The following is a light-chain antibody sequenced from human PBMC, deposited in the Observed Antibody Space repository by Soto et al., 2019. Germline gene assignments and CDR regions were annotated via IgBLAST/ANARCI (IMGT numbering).Light chain of an antibody. Sequence: QSVLTQPPSVSGSPGQSVAISCSGNSSDVGSYNRVSWYQQPPGTAPKRMIYDVSNRPSGVPDRFSGSKSGNTASLPISGLRAEDEADYYCSSFTTSSTYGFGTGTKLTVL. CDR1: SSDVGSYNR. J-gene: IGLJ1*01. V-gene: IGLV2-18*02. CDR2: DVS. CDR3: SSFTTSSTYG.